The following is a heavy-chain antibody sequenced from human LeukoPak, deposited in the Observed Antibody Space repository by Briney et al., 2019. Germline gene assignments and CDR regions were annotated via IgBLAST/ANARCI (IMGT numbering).Heavy chain of an antibody. CDR2: IIPIFGTA. CDR3: ARVLGYSYGSPNWFDP. V-gene: IGHV1-69*06. J-gene: IGHJ5*02. CDR1: GGTFSNYA. Sequence: ASVKVSFKASGGTFSNYAISWVRQAPGQGLEWMGGIIPIFGTANYAQKFRGRVTITADKSTRTAYMELSSLRAEDTAVYYCARVLGYSYGSPNWFDPRGQGTLVTVSS. D-gene: IGHD5-18*01.